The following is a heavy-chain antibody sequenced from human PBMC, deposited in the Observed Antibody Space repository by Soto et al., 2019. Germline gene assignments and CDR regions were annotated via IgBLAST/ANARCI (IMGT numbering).Heavy chain of an antibody. D-gene: IGHD1-26*01. CDR3: ARPGSGSSYDY. CDR2: ISGSGDST. V-gene: IGHV3-23*01. CDR1: GFTFSSYA. J-gene: IGHJ4*02. Sequence: DVQLLESGGGLVQPGGSLRLSCAASGFTFSSYAMRWVRQAPGKGLEWVSAISGSGDSTYYADSVKGRFTTSRDNSKNTLYLHMNSLRAEDTAVYYCARPGSGSSYDYWGQGTVVTVSS.